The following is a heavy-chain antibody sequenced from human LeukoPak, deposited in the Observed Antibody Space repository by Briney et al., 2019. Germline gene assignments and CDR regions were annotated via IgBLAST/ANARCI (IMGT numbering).Heavy chain of an antibody. CDR1: GFSFNAFW. J-gene: IGHJ4*02. CDR3: AKDSGSYNAGVFDY. CDR2: ISGSGGST. Sequence: GGSLRLSCEASGFSFNAFWMSWVRQAPGKGLEWVSAISGSGGSTYYADSVKGRFTISRDNSKNTLYLQMNSLRAEDTAVYYCAKDSGSYNAGVFDYWGQGTLVTVSS. D-gene: IGHD1-26*01. V-gene: IGHV3-23*01.